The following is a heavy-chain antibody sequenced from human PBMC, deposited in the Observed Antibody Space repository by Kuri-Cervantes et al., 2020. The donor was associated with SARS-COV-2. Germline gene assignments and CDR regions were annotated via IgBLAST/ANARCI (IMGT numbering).Heavy chain of an antibody. CDR3: AGGSGEGPYYYYYGMDV. CDR1: GGSISSYY. Sequence: SETLSLTCTVSGGSISSYYWSWIRQPPGKGLEWIGEINHSGSTNYNPSLKSRVTVSVDTSKNQFSLKLSSVTAADTAVYYCAGGSGEGPYYYYYGMDVWGQGTTVTVSS. V-gene: IGHV4-34*01. CDR2: INHSGST. D-gene: IGHD3-10*01. J-gene: IGHJ6*02.